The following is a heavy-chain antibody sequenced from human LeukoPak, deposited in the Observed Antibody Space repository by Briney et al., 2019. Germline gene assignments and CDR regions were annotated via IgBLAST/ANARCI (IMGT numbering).Heavy chain of an antibody. CDR2: IIPIFGTA. CDR1: GGTFSSYA. Sequence: SVKVSCKASGGTFSSYAISWVRQAPGQGLEWMGGIIPIFGTANYAPKFQGRVTITTDESTSTAYMELSSLRSEDTAVYYCASARLWFGESLDAFDIWGQGTMVTVSS. D-gene: IGHD3-10*01. V-gene: IGHV1-69*05. CDR3: ASARLWFGESLDAFDI. J-gene: IGHJ3*02.